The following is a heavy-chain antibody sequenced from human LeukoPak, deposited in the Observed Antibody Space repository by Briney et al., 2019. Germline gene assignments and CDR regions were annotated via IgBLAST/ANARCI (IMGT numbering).Heavy chain of an antibody. V-gene: IGHV1-46*01. Sequence: GASVKVSCKASGYTFTSYYMHWVRQAPGQGLEWMGIINPSGGNTNYAQKLQGRVTMTTDTSTSTAYMELSSLRSEDTAVYYCAGVDSSGYYLDAFDIWGQGTMVTVSS. CDR3: AGVDSSGYYLDAFDI. J-gene: IGHJ3*02. D-gene: IGHD3-22*01. CDR2: INPSGGNT. CDR1: GYTFTSYY.